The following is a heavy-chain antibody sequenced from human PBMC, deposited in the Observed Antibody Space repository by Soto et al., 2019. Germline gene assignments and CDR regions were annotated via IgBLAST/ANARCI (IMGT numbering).Heavy chain of an antibody. D-gene: IGHD2-2*01. J-gene: IGHJ4*02. CDR2: IYPGNSDT. CDR1: GYSFSSYW. Sequence: EVQLVQSGAEVKKPGESLKISCKGSGYSFSSYWIGWVRQMPGKGLEWMGIIYPGNSDTRYSPSLQGQVTISADKSITTAYLQCSTLKASDTAMYFCASTPGGGVVLPAVWGQGTLVTVSS. V-gene: IGHV5-51*03. CDR3: ASTPGGGVVLPAV.